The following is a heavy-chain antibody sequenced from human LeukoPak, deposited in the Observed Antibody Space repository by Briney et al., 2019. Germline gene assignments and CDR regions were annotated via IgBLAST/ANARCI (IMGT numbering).Heavy chain of an antibody. CDR3: ARDNPTVTLDY. CDR2: ISWNSGSI. D-gene: IGHD4-11*01. J-gene: IGHJ4*02. Sequence: GGSLRLSCAASGFTFDDYAMHWVRQAPGKGLEWVSGISWNSGSIGYADSVKGRFTISRDNAKNSLYLQMNSLRAEDTAVYYCARDNPTVTLDYWGQGTLVTVSS. V-gene: IGHV3-9*01. CDR1: GFTFDDYA.